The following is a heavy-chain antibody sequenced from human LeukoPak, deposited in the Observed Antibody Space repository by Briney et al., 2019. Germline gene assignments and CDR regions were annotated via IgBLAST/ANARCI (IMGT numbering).Heavy chain of an antibody. Sequence: GEPLKISCKGSGFSFTNYWIGWVRKMPGKGLEWMGIIYPGDSDTRYSPSFQGQVTISADKSISTAYLQWTSLKASDTAMYYCARSWVAGYGTVLDYWGQGTLVTVSS. CDR1: GFSFTNYW. J-gene: IGHJ4*02. V-gene: IGHV5-51*01. CDR3: ARSWVAGYGTVLDY. D-gene: IGHD6-19*01. CDR2: IYPGDSDT.